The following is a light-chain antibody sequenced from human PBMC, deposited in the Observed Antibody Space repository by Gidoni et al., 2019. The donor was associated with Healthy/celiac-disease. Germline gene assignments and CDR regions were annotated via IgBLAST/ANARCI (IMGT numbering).Light chain of an antibody. CDR1: QSVSSY. J-gene: IGKJ2*01. CDR3: QQRDT. V-gene: IGKV3-11*01. CDR2: DAS. Sequence: ELVLTQSPATLSLSPGERATLSCRASQSVSSYLAWYQQKPGQAPRLLIYDASNRATGIPARFSGSGSGTDFTLTNSSLEPEDFAVYYCQQRDTFGQGTKLEIK.